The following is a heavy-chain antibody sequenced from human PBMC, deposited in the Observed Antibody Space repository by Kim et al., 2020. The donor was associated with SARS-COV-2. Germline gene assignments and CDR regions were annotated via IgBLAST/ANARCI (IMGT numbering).Heavy chain of an antibody. CDR3: ARDIGAYACAWFDP. CDR1: GFTFDDYC. D-gene: IGHD5-12*01. CDR2: ISWSGGST. J-gene: IGHJ5*02. V-gene: IGHV3-20*04. Sequence: GGSLRLSCAASGFTFDDYCMSWVRQAPGKGLEWVSGISWSGGSTGYADSVKGRFTISRDNAKNSLYLQMNSLRAEDTAVYYCARDIGAYACAWFDPWGQGSLVTVSP.